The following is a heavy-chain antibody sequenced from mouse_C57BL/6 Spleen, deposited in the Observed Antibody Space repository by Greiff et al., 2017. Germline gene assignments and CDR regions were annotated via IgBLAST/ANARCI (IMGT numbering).Heavy chain of an antibody. J-gene: IGHJ2*01. Sequence: QVQLQQSGAELVKPGASVKLSCKASGYTFTSYWMHWVKQRPGQGLEWIGMIHPNSGSTNYNEKFKSKATLTVDKSSSTAYMQLSSLTSEDSAVYYCARSPYSNYGGFDYWGQGTTLTVSS. CDR1: GYTFTSYW. CDR2: IHPNSGST. D-gene: IGHD2-5*01. CDR3: ARSPYSNYGGFDY. V-gene: IGHV1-64*01.